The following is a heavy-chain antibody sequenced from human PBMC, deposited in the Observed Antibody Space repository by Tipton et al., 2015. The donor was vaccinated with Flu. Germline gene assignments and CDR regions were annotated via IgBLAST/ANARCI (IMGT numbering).Heavy chain of an antibody. V-gene: IGHV4-34*01. CDR2: INHSGST. J-gene: IGHJ6*02. D-gene: IGHD3-3*01. Sequence: LRLSCAVYGGSFSGYYWSWIRQPPGKGLEWIGEINHSGSTNYNPSLKSRVTISVDTSKNQFSLKLSSVTAADTAVYYCARDRGKRITIFDRYSYGMDVWGQGTTVTVSS. CDR1: GGSFSGYY. CDR3: ARDRGKRITIFDRYSYGMDV.